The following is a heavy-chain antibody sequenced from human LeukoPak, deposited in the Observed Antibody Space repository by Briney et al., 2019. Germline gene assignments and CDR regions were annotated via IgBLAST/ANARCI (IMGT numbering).Heavy chain of an antibody. CDR3: AGRYCSSTSCYVVYYYYGMDV. J-gene: IGHJ6*02. CDR2: IIPIFGTA. V-gene: IGHV1-69*13. CDR1: GYTFTSYG. Sequence: SVKVSCKASGYTFTSYGISWVRQAPGQGLEWMGGIIPIFGTANYAQKFQGRVTITADESTSTAYMELSSLRSEDTAVYYCAGRYCSSTSCYVVYYYYGMDVWGQGTTVTVSS. D-gene: IGHD2-2*01.